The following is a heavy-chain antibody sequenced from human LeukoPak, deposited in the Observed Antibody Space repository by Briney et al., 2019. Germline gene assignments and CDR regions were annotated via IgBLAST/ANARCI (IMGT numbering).Heavy chain of an antibody. Sequence: GGSLRLSCTASGFTFGDYAMSWVRQAPGEGLEWVGFIRSKAYGGTTEYAASVKGRFTISRDDSKSIAYLQMNSLKTEDTAVYYCTRQTTVNAFDIWGQGTMVTVSS. CDR2: IRSKAYGGTT. V-gene: IGHV3-49*04. J-gene: IGHJ3*02. CDR3: TRQTTVNAFDI. CDR1: GFTFGDYA. D-gene: IGHD4-17*01.